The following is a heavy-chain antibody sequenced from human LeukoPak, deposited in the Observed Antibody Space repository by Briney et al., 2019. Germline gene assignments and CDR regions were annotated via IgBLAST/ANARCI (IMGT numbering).Heavy chain of an antibody. CDR2: IYSDGST. CDR1: GFTVSSNH. Sequence: GGSLRLSCAASGFTVSSNHMSWVRQAPGKGLGWVSIIYSDGSTLYADSVKGQFTISRDNSKNTLYLQMNSLRVEDTAVYYCARGGAFDIWGQGTMVTVSS. J-gene: IGHJ3*02. V-gene: IGHV3-53*01. CDR3: ARGGAFDI.